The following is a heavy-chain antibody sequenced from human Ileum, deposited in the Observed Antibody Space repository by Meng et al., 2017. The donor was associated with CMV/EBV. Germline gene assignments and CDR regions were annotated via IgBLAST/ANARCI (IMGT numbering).Heavy chain of an antibody. J-gene: IGHJ4*02. V-gene: IGHV4-30-4*08. D-gene: IGHD3-10*01. Sequence: QVQLPESGPGPVNPSQTLSLTCSVSGDSIDSGDYSWNWVRQPPGKGLEWIGYIYYNGNAYYNPSLKSQVTISVDTSKNQFSLRLKSVTAADSAVYFCARGGIFRGLDYWGQGTLVTVSS. CDR1: GDSIDSGDYS. CDR2: IYYNGNA. CDR3: ARGGIFRGLDY.